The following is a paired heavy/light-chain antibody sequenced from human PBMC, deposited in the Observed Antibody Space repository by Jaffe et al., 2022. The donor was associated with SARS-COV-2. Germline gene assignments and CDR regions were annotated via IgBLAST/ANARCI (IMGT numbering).Heavy chain of an antibody. CDR1: EFTFSSNW. V-gene: IGHV3-7*01. CDR2: IKQGGSEK. CDR3: VREGRGRGGFDY. D-gene: IGHD3-10*01. Sequence: EVQLVESGGGLVQPGGSLRLSCAASEFTFSSNWMSWVRQAPGKGLEWVANIKQGGSEKNYVDSVKGRFTISRDDAKNALYLLMNRLRTEDSAVYYCVREGRGRGGFDYWGQGTLVTVSS. J-gene: IGHJ4*02.
Light chain of an antibody. Sequence: QSVLTQPPSASGTPGQRVTIFCSGSSSNIGNNYVYWYQQLPGTAPKLLIYRSNQRPSGVPDRFSGSKSGTSTSLAISGLRSEDEADYYCAAWDDSLSGWVFGGGTKLTVL. CDR3: AAWDDSLSGWV. J-gene: IGLJ3*02. V-gene: IGLV1-47*01. CDR2: RSN. CDR1: SSNIGNNY.